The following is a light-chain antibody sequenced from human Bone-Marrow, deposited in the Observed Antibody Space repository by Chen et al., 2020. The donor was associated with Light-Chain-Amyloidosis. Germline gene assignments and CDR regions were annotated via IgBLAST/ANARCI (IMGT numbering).Light chain of an antibody. CDR3: QAWDSTTAYVV. Sequence: YEVTQPPSVSVSPGQTATITCSGDKLGDQYAWWYQQKPGQSPVLLFYQDDKRPSGIPERFSGFNSGNTATLAISGTQPADEADYYCQAWDSTTAYVVFGGGTKLTVL. V-gene: IGLV3-1*01. CDR2: QDD. CDR1: KLGDQY. J-gene: IGLJ2*01.